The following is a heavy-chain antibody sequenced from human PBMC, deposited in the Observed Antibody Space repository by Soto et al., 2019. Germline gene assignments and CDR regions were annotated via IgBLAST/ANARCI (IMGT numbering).Heavy chain of an antibody. CDR3: ARGRYYYGMDV. J-gene: IGHJ6*02. V-gene: IGHV4-59*01. CDR1: GGSISSYY. Sequence: SETLSLTCTVSGGSISSYYWSWIRQPPGKGLEWIGYIYYSGSTNYNPSLKSRVTISVDTSKNQFSLKLSSVTAADTAVYYCARGRYYYGMDVWGQGTTVTVSS. CDR2: IYYSGST.